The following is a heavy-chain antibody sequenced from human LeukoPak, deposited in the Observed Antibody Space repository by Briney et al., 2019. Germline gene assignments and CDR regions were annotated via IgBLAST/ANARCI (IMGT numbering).Heavy chain of an antibody. V-gene: IGHV3-23*01. D-gene: IGHD3-3*01. Sequence: PGGSLRLSCAASGFTFSSYWMSWVRQAPGKGLEWVSAISGSGGSTYYADSVKGRFTISRDNSKNTLYLQMNSLRAEDTAVYYCAKLHEIDFWSGYGYYMDVWGKGTTVTVSS. CDR3: AKLHEIDFWSGYGYYMDV. J-gene: IGHJ6*03. CDR2: ISGSGGST. CDR1: GFTFSSYW.